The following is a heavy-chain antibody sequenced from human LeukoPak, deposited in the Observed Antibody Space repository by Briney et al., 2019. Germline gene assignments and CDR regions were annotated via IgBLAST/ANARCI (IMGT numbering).Heavy chain of an antibody. Sequence: SETLSLACTVSGYSISSGYYWGWIRQPPGKGLEWIGSIYHSGSTYYNPSLKSRVTISVGTSKNQFSLKLSSVTAADTAVYYCARDYYYDILTGYYPFDYWGQGTLVTVSS. V-gene: IGHV4-38-2*02. D-gene: IGHD3-9*01. CDR3: ARDYYYDILTGYYPFDY. J-gene: IGHJ4*02. CDR2: IYHSGST. CDR1: GYSISSGYY.